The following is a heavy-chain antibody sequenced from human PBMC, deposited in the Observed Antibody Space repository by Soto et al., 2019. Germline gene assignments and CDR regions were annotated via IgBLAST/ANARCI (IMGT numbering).Heavy chain of an antibody. CDR1: GFTFSSYW. CDR3: ATDYGDYAFDY. Sequence: GDSLRLSCAASGFTFSSYWMHGVRQAPGKGLVWVSRINSDGSSTSYADSVKGRFTISRDNAKNTLYLQMNSLRAEDTAVYYCATDYGDYAFDYWGQRTLVTVSS. CDR2: INSDGSST. J-gene: IGHJ4*02. V-gene: IGHV3-74*01. D-gene: IGHD4-17*01.